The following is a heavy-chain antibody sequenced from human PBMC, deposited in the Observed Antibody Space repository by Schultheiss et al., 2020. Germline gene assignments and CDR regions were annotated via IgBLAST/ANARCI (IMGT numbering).Heavy chain of an antibody. CDR1: GGSVSSRSYY. J-gene: IGHJ4*02. CDR3: ARSVASIHVAGSQFDY. V-gene: IGHV4-39*01. CDR2: IYYSGST. Sequence: SETLSLTCSVSGGSVSSRSYYWSWIRQPPGKGLEWIGYIYYSGSTYYNPSLKSRVTISVDTSKNQFSLKLSSVTAADTAVYYCARSVASIHVAGSQFDYWGQGTLVTFSS. D-gene: IGHD6-19*01.